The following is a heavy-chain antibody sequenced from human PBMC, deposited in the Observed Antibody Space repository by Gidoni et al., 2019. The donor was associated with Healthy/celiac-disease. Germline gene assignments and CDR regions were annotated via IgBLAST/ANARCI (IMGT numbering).Heavy chain of an antibody. CDR1: GGTFSSYA. D-gene: IGHD2-2*01. CDR2: IIPIFGTA. Sequence: QVQLVQSGAEVKKPGSSVKVSCKASGGTFSSYAISWVRQAPGQGLEWMGGIIPIFGTANYAQKFQGRVTITADESTSTAYMELSSLRSEDTAVYYCANGGYQLPTGSPGPGGAYYMDVWGKGTTVTVSS. CDR3: ANGGYQLPTGSPGPGGAYYMDV. V-gene: IGHV1-69*01. J-gene: IGHJ6*03.